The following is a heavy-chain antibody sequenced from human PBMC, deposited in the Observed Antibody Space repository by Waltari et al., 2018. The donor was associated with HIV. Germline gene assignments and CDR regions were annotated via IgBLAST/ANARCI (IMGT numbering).Heavy chain of an antibody. CDR2: IYYNGNT. Sequence: QVQLQESGPGLVKPSQTLSLICTVSGGSINTHNSYWNWIRQNPGNGLEWVCYIYYNGNTYYNPSLKIRPIISIDTSKNQFSLKLNSVTSTDTAMYYGARGREYFYPWGQGTLVTVSS. J-gene: IGHJ5*02. V-gene: IGHV4-31*03. CDR3: ARGREYFYP. CDR1: GGSINTHNSY.